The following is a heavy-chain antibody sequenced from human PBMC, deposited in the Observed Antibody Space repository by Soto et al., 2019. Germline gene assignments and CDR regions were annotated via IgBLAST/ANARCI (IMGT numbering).Heavy chain of an antibody. D-gene: IGHD2-8*01. J-gene: IGHJ5*02. V-gene: IGHV4-4*02. Sequence: SLDSAVAGGSVSSTSWWTWVRQASGRGLEWIGEMWPSGGTTYNPSLQNRVTISVDNSKNHLSLTLTSVTAADTAIYYCARCLPCSNGGRFDPWGQGALVTVSS. CDR3: ARCLPCSNGGRFDP. CDR2: MWPSGGT. CDR1: GGSVSSTSW.